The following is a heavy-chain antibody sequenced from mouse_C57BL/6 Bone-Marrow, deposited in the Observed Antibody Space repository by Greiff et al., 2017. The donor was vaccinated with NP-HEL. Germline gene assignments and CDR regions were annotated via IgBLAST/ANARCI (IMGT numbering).Heavy chain of an antibody. Sequence: EVKLQESGPGLVKPSQSLSLTCSVTGYSITSGYYWNWIRQFPGNQLEWMGYISYDGSNNYNPSLKNRISITRSTSKNQFFLKLNSVTTEDTATYYCARSFIYYYGSLYWYCDVWGTGTTVTVSS. V-gene: IGHV3-6*01. CDR3: ARSFIYYYGSLYWYCDV. J-gene: IGHJ1*03. CDR2: ISYDGSN. D-gene: IGHD1-1*01. CDR1: GYSITSGYY.